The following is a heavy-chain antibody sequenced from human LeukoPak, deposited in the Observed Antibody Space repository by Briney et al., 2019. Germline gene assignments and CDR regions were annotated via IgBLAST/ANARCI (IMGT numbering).Heavy chain of an antibody. CDR2: IKQDGSEK. CDR1: GSTFSSYW. Sequence: GGSLRLSCAASGSTFSSYWMSWVRQAPGKGLEWVANIKQDGSEKYYVDSVKGRFTISRDNAKNSLYLQMNSLRAEDTAVYYCATRAGSRSSSPFDYWGQGTLVTVSS. J-gene: IGHJ4*02. CDR3: ATRAGSRSSSPFDY. V-gene: IGHV3-7*01. D-gene: IGHD6-6*01.